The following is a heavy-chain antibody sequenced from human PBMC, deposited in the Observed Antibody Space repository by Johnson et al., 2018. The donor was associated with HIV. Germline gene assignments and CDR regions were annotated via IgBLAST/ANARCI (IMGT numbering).Heavy chain of an antibody. CDR3: ARAQPLADDAFNN. CDR1: GFTISTFW. V-gene: IGHV3-74*02. Sequence: VQLVESGGALVQPGGSLRLSCEVSGFTISTFWMHWVRQVPGKGLMWVSRISGDGSSSSYADSVKGRFTISRDNAKNTLYLQLNSLRVEDTAIYYGARAQPLADDAFNNWGQGTMVTVSS. CDR2: ISGDGSSS. J-gene: IGHJ3*02. D-gene: IGHD6-13*01.